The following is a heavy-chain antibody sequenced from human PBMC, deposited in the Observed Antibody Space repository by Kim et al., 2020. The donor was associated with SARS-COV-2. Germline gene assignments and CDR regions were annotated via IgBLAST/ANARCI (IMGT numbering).Heavy chain of an antibody. CDR3: ARALAAGLRPPYYYYGMDV. CDR1: GFTFSSYA. V-gene: IGHV3-64*01. Sequence: GGSLRLSCAASGFTFSSYAMHWVRQAPGKGLEYVSAISSNGGSTYYANSVKGRFTISRDNSKNTLYLQMGSLRAEDMAVYYCARALAAGLRPPYYYYGMDVWGQGTTVTVSS. CDR2: ISSNGGST. D-gene: IGHD6-13*01. J-gene: IGHJ6*02.